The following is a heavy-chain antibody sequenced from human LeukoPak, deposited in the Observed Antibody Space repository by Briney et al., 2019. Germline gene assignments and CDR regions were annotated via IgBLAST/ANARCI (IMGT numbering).Heavy chain of an antibody. CDR1: GFTFGSHA. Sequence: GGSLRLSCEASGFTFGSHAMYWVRQAPGKGLEWVVGIFGSGGSPHYADSVKGRFTISRDNPRNTVYLQINSLRDEDTAVYYCGKTTVGYSSGQKPAWPVDYWGQGTLVTVSS. V-gene: IGHV3-23*01. CDR3: GKTTVGYSSGQKPAWPVDY. CDR2: IFGSGGSP. J-gene: IGHJ4*02. D-gene: IGHD5-18*01.